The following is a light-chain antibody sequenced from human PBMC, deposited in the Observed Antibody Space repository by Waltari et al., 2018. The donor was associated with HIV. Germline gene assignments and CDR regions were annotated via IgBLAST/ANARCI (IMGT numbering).Light chain of an antibody. Sequence: QSVLTQPPSASGTPGQRVTISCSGSSSNIGSNYVSWYHQLPGSAPKLLIYRNDQRPSGVPDRFSGSQSGTSASLAIGGLRSDDEGYYYCAAWDDSLSGPVFGGGSKLTVL. CDR2: RND. CDR1: SSNIGSNY. CDR3: AAWDDSLSGPV. V-gene: IGLV1-47*01. J-gene: IGLJ2*01.